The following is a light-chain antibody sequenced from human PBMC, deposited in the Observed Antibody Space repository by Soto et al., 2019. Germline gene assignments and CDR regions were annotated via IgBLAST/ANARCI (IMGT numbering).Light chain of an antibody. Sequence: QSVLTQPPSASGTPGQRVTISCSGSSSNIGSNPVHWYQQLPGTAPKLLIHNNNQRPSGVPDRFSGSKSGTSASLAISGLQSGDEADYYCVAWDDSLNGVLFGGGTKLTVL. V-gene: IGLV1-44*01. CDR3: VAWDDSLNGVL. CDR2: NNN. J-gene: IGLJ2*01. CDR1: SSNIGSNP.